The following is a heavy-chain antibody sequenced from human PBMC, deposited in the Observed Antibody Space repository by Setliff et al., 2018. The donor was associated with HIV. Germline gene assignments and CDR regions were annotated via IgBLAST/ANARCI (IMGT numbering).Heavy chain of an antibody. V-gene: IGHV3-7*02. CDR3: ARVQYYSFWSGYFDIYGMDV. CDR1: GFTFSSYW. Sequence: PGGSLRLSCAASGFTFSSYWMSWVRQAPGKGLEWVANIKQDGSEKYYVDSVKGRLTISRDNSKNTLYLQMNSLRVEDTAEYYCARVQYYSFWSGYFDIYGMDVWGQGTTVTVSS. J-gene: IGHJ6*02. D-gene: IGHD3-3*01. CDR2: IKQDGSEK.